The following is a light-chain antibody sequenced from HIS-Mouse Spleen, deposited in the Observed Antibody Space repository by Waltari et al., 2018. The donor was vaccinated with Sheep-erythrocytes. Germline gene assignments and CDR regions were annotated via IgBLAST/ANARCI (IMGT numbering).Light chain of an antibody. Sequence: DSQMTQYPPSLSASVRDRVTTTCQASQDISNYLNWYQQKPGKAPKLLIYDASNLETGVPSRFSGSGSGTDFTFTISSLQPEDIATYYCQQYDNLPYTFGQGTKLEIK. CDR2: DAS. V-gene: IGKV1-33*01. CDR3: QQYDNLPYT. CDR1: QDISNY. J-gene: IGKJ2*01.